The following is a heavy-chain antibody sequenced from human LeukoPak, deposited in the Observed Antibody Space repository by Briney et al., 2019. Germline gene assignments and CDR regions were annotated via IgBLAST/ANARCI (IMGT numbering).Heavy chain of an antibody. J-gene: IGHJ6*02. CDR2: ISGSGDFT. V-gene: IGHV3-23*01. Sequence: GGSLRLSCAASGFIFNNYAMSWVRQAPGKGLEWVSVISGSGDFTSYADSVKGRFTISRDNSKNTLYLQMNSLRAEDTAVYYCARDPSSRYYYYGMDVWGQGTTVTVSS. CDR3: ARDPSSRYYYYGMDV. CDR1: GFIFNNYA.